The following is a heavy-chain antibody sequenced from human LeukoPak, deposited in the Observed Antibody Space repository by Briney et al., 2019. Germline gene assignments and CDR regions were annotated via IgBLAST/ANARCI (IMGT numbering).Heavy chain of an antibody. CDR2: ICYSGST. CDR3: ARGYQSSSWYLPLRYFDY. CDR1: GGSISSYY. J-gene: IGHJ4*02. V-gene: IGHV4-59*08. D-gene: IGHD6-13*01. Sequence: PSETLSLTCTVSGGSISSYYWSWIRQPPGKGLEWIGYICYSGSTNYNPSLKSRVTISVDTSKNQFSLKLSSVTAADTAVYYCARGYQSSSWYLPLRYFDYWGQGTLVTVSS.